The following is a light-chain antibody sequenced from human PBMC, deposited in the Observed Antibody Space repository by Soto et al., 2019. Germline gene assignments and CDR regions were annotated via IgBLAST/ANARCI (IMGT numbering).Light chain of an antibody. V-gene: IGKV3-11*01. CDR3: QQYHRYST. CDR2: DTS. CDR1: QSVSSY. J-gene: IGKJ1*01. Sequence: ELLLTQSPATLSLSQWEKATLSCRAGQSVSSYLAWSQQKAAQPPRLLIYDTSNRATGIPARFSGSGSGTEFTLTISSLEADDFATYYCQQYHRYSTFGQGTKVDI.